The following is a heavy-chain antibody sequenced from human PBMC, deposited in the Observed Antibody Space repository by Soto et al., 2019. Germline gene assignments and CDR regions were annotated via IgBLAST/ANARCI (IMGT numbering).Heavy chain of an antibody. CDR2: MGAARYP. J-gene: IGHJ6*01. D-gene: IGHD2-2*02. CDR3: ARVYTGRMPRQADYYFLREV. CDR1: GFILNEFC. Sequence: WCSPRLSCAASGFILNEFCMHWFRSVPGKGLEWVSAMGAARYPYYLGSVKGQFTNCRENANQSEYLQMTDLRAGDSAVYYCARVYTGRMPRQADYYFLREVWGQGSQVTVS. V-gene: IGHV3-13*05.